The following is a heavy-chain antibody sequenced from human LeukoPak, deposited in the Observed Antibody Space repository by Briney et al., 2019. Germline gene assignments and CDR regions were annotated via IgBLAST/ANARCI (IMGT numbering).Heavy chain of an antibody. CDR1: GHSFGNHG. Sequence: EASVKVSCKASGHSFGNHGFSWVRQAPPQGLEWMGSISAHNGNTNYAQKFPGRVTMTTDSSTTTAYMELRSLSSDDTAVYYCAREVVNYHGSGSFSPRQDYYGMDVWGQGTTVIVSS. CDR3: AREVVNYHGSGSFSPRQDYYGMDV. V-gene: IGHV1-18*01. D-gene: IGHD3-10*01. J-gene: IGHJ6*02. CDR2: ISAHNGNT.